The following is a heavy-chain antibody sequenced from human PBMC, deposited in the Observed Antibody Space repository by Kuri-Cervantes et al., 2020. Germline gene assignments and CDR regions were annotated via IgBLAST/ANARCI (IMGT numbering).Heavy chain of an antibody. V-gene: IGHV3-33*08. J-gene: IGHJ4*02. CDR2: IWYDGSNK. CDR3: ARWSDCSGGSCYEGGVFDY. CDR1: GFTFSSYA. D-gene: IGHD2-15*01. Sequence: LSLTCAASGFTFSSYAMHWVRQAPGKGLEWVAVIWYDGSNKYYADSVKGRFTISRDNSKNTLYLQMNSLRAEDTAVYYCARWSDCSGGSCYEGGVFDYWGQGNLVIVSS.